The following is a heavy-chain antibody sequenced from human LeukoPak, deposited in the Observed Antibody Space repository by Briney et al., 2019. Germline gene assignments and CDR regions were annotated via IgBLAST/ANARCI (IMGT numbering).Heavy chain of an antibody. Sequence: SETLSLTCTVSGGSISSGNYYWRWIRQPAGKGLEWIGLIYTSGSTNYNPSLKSRVTISVDTSMNQFSLNLSSVTAADTAVYYCAREYGIWGQGTMVTVSS. CDR2: IYTSGST. J-gene: IGHJ3*02. D-gene: IGHD2-8*01. CDR1: GGSISSGNYY. V-gene: IGHV4-61*02. CDR3: AREYGI.